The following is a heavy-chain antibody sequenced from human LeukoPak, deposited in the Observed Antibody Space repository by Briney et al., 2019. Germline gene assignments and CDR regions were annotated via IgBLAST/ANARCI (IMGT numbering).Heavy chain of an antibody. CDR1: GFTVSSNY. J-gene: IGHJ4*02. CDR3: ARGYGGNSPFDY. D-gene: IGHD4-23*01. V-gene: IGHV3-53*01. CDR2: IYSGGST. Sequence: PGGSLKLSCAASGFTVSSNYMSRVRQAPGKGLEWVSVIYSGGSTYYADSVKGRFTISRDNSKNTLYLQMNSLRAEDTAVYYCARGYGGNSPFDYWGQGTLSPSPQ.